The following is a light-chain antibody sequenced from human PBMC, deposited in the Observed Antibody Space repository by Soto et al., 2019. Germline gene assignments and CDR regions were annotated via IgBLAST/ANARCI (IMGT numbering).Light chain of an antibody. J-gene: IGKJ4*01. CDR2: DAS. CDR1: QSVSSGY. CDR3: QQYSDWPLT. Sequence: EIVLTQSPGTLSLSPGERGTLSCRASQSVSSGYLAWYQQKPGQAPRLLIYDASSRATGIPARFSGSGSGTEFTLTISSLQSEDFAVYYCQQYSDWPLTFGGGTKVDIK. V-gene: IGKV3-15*01.